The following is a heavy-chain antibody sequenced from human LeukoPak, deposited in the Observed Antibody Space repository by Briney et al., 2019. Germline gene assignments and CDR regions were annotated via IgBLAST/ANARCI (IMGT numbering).Heavy chain of an antibody. CDR1: GYTFTSYD. J-gene: IGHJ4*02. D-gene: IGHD4-23*01. CDR3: ARSRPNDYGDKPFDY. CDR2: MNPNSGNT. Sequence: GASVKVSCKXSGYTFTSYDINWVRQATRQGLEWMGWMNPNSGNTGYAQKFQGRVTITRNTSISTAYMELSSLRSEDTAVYYCARSRPNDYGDKPFDYWGQGTLVTVSS. V-gene: IGHV1-8*03.